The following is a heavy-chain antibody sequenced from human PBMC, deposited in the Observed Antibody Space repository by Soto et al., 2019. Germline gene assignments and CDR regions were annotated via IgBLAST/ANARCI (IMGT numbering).Heavy chain of an antibody. V-gene: IGHV3-23*01. CDR3: AKGAWLAY. D-gene: IGHD3-9*01. CDR2: ISGSDGRT. J-gene: IGHJ4*02. CDR1: GFTFITFD. Sequence: VQLLESGGGLVQPGGSLRLSCVASGFTFITFDMSWVRQAPGKGLEWVSEISGSDGRTYYADSVNRRFTISRDNSKNTLYLQMSSLRAEDTAVYYCAKGAWLAYWGQGILVTVSS.